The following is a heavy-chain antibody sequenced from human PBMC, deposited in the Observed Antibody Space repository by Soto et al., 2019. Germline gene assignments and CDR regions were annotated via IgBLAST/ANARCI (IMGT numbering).Heavy chain of an antibody. D-gene: IGHD1-26*01. Sequence: SQPLSLTCAISGDSVSSSSVTWNWIRQSPSRGLEWLGRTYYRSKWYNDYAESVKSRITINPDTSKNQFSLHLNSLTPEDTAVYYCVRLIGNSWLDFWGQGALVTVSS. J-gene: IGHJ5*01. CDR2: TYYRSKWYN. CDR3: VRLIGNSWLDF. V-gene: IGHV6-1*01. CDR1: GDSVSSSSVT.